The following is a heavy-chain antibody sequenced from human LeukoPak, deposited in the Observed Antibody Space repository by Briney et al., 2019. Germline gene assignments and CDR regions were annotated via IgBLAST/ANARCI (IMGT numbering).Heavy chain of an antibody. CDR1: GGSISSYY. D-gene: IGHD1-1*01. CDR2: IYYSGST. J-gene: IGHJ2*01. CDR3: ARSTSRRYFDL. Sequence: SETLSLTCTVSGGSISSYYWSWIRQPPGKGLEWIGYIYYSGSTNYHPSLKSRVAISVETSKNQFSLKLSSVTAADTAVYYCARSTSRRYFDLWGRGTLVTVSS. V-gene: IGHV4-59*01.